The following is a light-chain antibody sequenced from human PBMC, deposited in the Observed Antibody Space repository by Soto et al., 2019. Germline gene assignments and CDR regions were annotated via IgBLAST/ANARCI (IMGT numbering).Light chain of an antibody. V-gene: IGKV3-15*01. CDR2: GAS. CDR1: QSVSSN. CDR3: QQNNNWPPIT. Sequence: EIVMTQSPATLSVSPGERATRSCRASQSVSSNLAWYQQKPGQAPRLLIYGASTRATGVPARFSGSGSGTEFTLTISSLQSEDFAVYYCQQNNNWPPITFGQGTRLEIK. J-gene: IGKJ5*01.